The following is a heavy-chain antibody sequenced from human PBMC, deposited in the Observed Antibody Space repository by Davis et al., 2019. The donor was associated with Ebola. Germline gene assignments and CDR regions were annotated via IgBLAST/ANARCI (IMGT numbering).Heavy chain of an antibody. V-gene: IGHV3-23*01. D-gene: IGHD2-8*01. CDR2: ISGSGGST. CDR3: AKALVLYYHY. J-gene: IGHJ4*02. Sequence: GESLKISCAASGFTFSNYDMSWVRQVPGRGLEWVSAISGSGGSTYYADSVKGRFTISRDNSKNTLYLQMNSLRAEDTAVYYCAKALVLYYHYWGQGTLVTVSS. CDR1: GFTFSNYD.